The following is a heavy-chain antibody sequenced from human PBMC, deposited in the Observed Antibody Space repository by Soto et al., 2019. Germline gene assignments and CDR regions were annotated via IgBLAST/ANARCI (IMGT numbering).Heavy chain of an antibody. Sequence: QVQLVQSGAEVKKPGSSVKVSCKVSGGTFSSYAISWVRQAPGQGLEWTGGIIPIFGTADNAQKFQGRVTITADESTSTAYMELSTLRSEDTAVYYCARHVPAAGYYYGMDVWGQGTTVTVSS. D-gene: IGHD2-2*01. CDR3: ARHVPAAGYYYGMDV. J-gene: IGHJ6*02. CDR2: IIPIFGTA. V-gene: IGHV1-69*12. CDR1: GGTFSSYA.